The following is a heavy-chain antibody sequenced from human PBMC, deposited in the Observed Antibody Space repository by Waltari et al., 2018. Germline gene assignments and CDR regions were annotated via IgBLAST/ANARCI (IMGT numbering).Heavy chain of an antibody. V-gene: IGHV2-5*01. Sequence: QITLKESGPTLVKPTQTLTLTCTFSGFSLSTSGVGVGWIRQPPGKALEWLALIYWNDDKRYSPSLKSRLTITKDTSKNQVVLTMTNMDPVDTATYYCAHRPGIGVPAATHYFDYWGQGTLVTVSS. CDR1: GFSLSTSGVG. CDR3: AHRPGIGVPAATHYFDY. J-gene: IGHJ4*02. D-gene: IGHD2-2*01. CDR2: IYWNDDK.